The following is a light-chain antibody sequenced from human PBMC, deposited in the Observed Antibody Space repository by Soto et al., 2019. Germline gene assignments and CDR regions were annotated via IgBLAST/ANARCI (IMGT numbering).Light chain of an antibody. CDR2: DVG. CDR1: SSDVGGYNY. CDR3: CSYEGSYTWV. J-gene: IGLJ3*02. Sequence: QSVLTQPRSVSGSPGQSVTISCTGTSSDVGGYNYVSWYQQHPGKAPKLMIYDVGKRPSGVPDRFSGSKSGNTASLTISGLQAEDEPDYYCCSYEGSYTWVFGGGTKVTVL. V-gene: IGLV2-11*01.